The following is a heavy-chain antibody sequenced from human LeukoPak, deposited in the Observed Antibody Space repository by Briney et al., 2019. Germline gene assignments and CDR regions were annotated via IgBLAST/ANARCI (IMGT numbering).Heavy chain of an antibody. CDR2: IYYSGST. J-gene: IGHJ4*02. D-gene: IGHD6-13*01. Sequence: SETLSLTCTVSGGSISSYYWGWIRQPPGKGLEWIGYIYYSGSTNYNPSLKSRVTISVDTSKNQFSLKLSSVTAADTAVYYCAREGVAAGINYFDYWGQGTLVTVSS. V-gene: IGHV4-59*01. CDR1: GGSISSYY. CDR3: AREGVAAGINYFDY.